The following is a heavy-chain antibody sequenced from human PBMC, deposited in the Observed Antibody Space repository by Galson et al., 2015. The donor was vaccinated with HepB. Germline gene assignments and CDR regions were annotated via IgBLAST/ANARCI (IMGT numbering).Heavy chain of an antibody. CDR1: GFSLSTTEMR. CDR2: IDWDDDK. D-gene: IGHD6-19*01. Sequence: PALVKPTQTLTLTCTFSGFSLSTTEMRVSWIRQPPGKALEWLARIDWDDDKFYSTSLKTRLTISKDTSKNQVVLTMTNMDPVDTATYCCARSGYSSGWYPWYFDLWGRGTLVTVSS. V-gene: IGHV2-70*04. CDR3: ARSGYSSGWYPWYFDL. J-gene: IGHJ2*01.